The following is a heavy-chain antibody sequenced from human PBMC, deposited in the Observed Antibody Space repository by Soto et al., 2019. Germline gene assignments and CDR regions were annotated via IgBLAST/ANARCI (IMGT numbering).Heavy chain of an antibody. CDR1: GYTFTDYD. CDR3: AINLYNTGDFDH. Sequence: QVQLMQSGAEVRKPGASVKVSCRASGYTFTDYDINWVRQATGQGLEWLGWMTPNSGNTGYALKFQSRVTLTMDISRSTAYMELSSLTSEDTAVYYCAINLYNTGDFDHWGQGTLVTVSS. J-gene: IGHJ5*02. D-gene: IGHD3-16*01. CDR2: MTPNSGNT. V-gene: IGHV1-8*02.